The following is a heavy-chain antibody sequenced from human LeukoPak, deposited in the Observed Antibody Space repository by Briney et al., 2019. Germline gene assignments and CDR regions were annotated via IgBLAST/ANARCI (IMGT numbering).Heavy chain of an antibody. CDR3: VSFYETY. Sequence: GGSLRFSCAASGNYWMHWVRQVPGKGLVWVSHINSDGSWTSYADSVKGRFTISKDNAKNTVYLQMNSLRTEDTAVYYCVSFYETYWGRGTLVTVSS. CDR2: INSDGSWT. CDR1: GNYW. D-gene: IGHD2/OR15-2a*01. J-gene: IGHJ4*02. V-gene: IGHV3-74*01.